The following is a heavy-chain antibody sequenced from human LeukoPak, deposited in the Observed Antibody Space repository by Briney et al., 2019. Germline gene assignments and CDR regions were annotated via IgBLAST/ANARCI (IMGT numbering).Heavy chain of an antibody. J-gene: IGHJ4*02. Sequence: GGSLRLSCSASGFTFSSYALHWGRQAPGKGLEYVSPISSNGGSTYYADSVKGRFTISRDNSKNTLYLQMSSLKPEDTAVFYCVKDRWQSLPYYFDYWGQGTLVTVSS. CDR1: GFTFSSYA. CDR2: ISSNGGST. D-gene: IGHD6-13*01. CDR3: VKDRWQSLPYYFDY. V-gene: IGHV3-64D*06.